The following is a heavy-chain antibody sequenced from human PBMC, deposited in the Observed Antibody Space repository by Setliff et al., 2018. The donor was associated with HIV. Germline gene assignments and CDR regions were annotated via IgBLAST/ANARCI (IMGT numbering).Heavy chain of an antibody. D-gene: IGHD2-21*01. CDR2: VYTSGST. CDR1: GDSISSGSYY. J-gene: IGHJ6*03. Sequence: SETLSLTCTVSGDSISSGSYYWSWIRQPAGKGLEWIGHVYTSGSTDYNPSLNSRLTISIDTSRNQFSLRLNSVTAADTAVYFCARVGLAYSGDMEVWGKGTTVTVSS. V-gene: IGHV4-61*09. CDR3: ARVGLAYSGDMEV.